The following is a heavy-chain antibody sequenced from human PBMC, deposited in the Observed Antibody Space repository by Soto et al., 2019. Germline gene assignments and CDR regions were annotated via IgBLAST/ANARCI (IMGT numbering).Heavy chain of an antibody. J-gene: IGHJ4*02. Sequence: QVQLVQSGAEVKKPGSSVKVSCKASGGTFSSYAISWVRQAPGQGLEWMGGIIPIFGTANYAQKFQGRVTITADASTSTAYMELSSLRSAATAVYYCAREGVVVTANYFTYWGQGTLVIFAS. CDR3: AREGVVVTANYFTY. D-gene: IGHD2-21*02. CDR2: IIPIFGTA. V-gene: IGHV1-69*01. CDR1: GGTFSSYA.